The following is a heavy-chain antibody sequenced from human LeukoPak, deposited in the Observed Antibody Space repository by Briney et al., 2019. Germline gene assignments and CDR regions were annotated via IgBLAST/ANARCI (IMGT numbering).Heavy chain of an antibody. CDR1: GFTFSSSA. Sequence: GGSLRLSCAASGFTFSSSAMSWVRQAPGKGLEWVSTISDSGGRTHYEDSEKGRFTISRDNSKNTLYLQMNSLRAEDTAVYFCAKHTIRSAPFDYWGQGTLVTVSS. CDR2: ISDSGGRT. J-gene: IGHJ4*02. D-gene: IGHD3-3*01. V-gene: IGHV3-23*01. CDR3: AKHTIRSAPFDY.